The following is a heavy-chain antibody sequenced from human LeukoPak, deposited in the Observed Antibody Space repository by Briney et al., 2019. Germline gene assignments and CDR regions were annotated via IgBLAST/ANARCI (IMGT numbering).Heavy chain of an antibody. V-gene: IGHV4-4*07. CDR3: ARVGVLSIVVVSTGHYYYYMDV. Sequence: SETLSLTCTVSGGSISSYYWSWIRQPAGKGLEWIGRIYTSGSTNYNPSLKSRVTMSVDTSKNQFSLKLSSVTAADTAVYYCARVGVLSIVVVSTGHYYYYMDVWGKETTVTVSS. J-gene: IGHJ6*03. CDR2: IYTSGST. CDR1: GGSISSYY. D-gene: IGHD3-22*01.